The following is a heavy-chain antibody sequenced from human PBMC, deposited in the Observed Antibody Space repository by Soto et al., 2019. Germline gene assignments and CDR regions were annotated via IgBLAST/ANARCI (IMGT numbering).Heavy chain of an antibody. Sequence: GGSLRLSCAASGFTSSSYGMHWVRQAPGKGLEWVAVIWYDGSNKYYADSVKGRFTISRDNSKNTLYLQMNSLRAEDTAVYYCARERVAGSSPFFYWGQGTLVTVSS. CDR1: GFTSSSYG. D-gene: IGHD6-19*01. CDR2: IWYDGSNK. J-gene: IGHJ4*02. CDR3: ARERVAGSSPFFY. V-gene: IGHV3-33*01.